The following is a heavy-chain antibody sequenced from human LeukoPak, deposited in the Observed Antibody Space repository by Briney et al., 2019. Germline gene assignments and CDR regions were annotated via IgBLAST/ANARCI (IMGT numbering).Heavy chain of an antibody. CDR3: ARELLPGRAPARAKGAYFDY. Sequence: SVTLSCKASGGTFSSYAISWVRQAPGQALEWMGGIIPIFGTANYAQKFQGRVTITSDKSTSTAYMELSSLSSEDTAVYYCARELLPGRAPARAKGAYFDYWGEGTLVTVSS. V-gene: IGHV1-69*06. CDR2: IIPIFGTA. J-gene: IGHJ4*02. CDR1: GGTFSSYA. D-gene: IGHD2-2*01.